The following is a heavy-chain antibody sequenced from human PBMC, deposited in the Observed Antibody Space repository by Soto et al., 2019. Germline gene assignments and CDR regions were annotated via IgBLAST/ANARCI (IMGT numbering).Heavy chain of an antibody. CDR1: GYTFTSYG. V-gene: IGHV1-18*01. D-gene: IGHD3-22*01. CDR2: ISAYNGNT. CDR3: ARDPPGFWSSGTSRWFDP. J-gene: IGHJ5*02. Sequence: GASVKVSCKASGYTFTSYGISWVRQAPGQGLEWMGWISAYNGNTNYAQKLQGRVTMTTDTSTSTAYMELRSLRSDDTAVYYCARDPPGFWSSGTSRWFDPWGQGTRVTVSS.